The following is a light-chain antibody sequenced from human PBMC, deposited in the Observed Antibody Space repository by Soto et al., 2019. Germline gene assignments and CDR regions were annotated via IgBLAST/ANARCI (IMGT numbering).Light chain of an antibody. V-gene: IGKV3-15*01. CDR1: QSVSSN. J-gene: IGKJ1*01. CDR2: GAS. CDR3: QQYNNWPPWT. Sequence: EIVMTQSPATLSVSPGERATLSCRASQSVSSNLAWDQQKPGQAPRLLIYGASTRATGIPARFSGSGSGTEFTLTISSLQYEDFAVYYCQQYNNWPPWTFGQGTKVEIK.